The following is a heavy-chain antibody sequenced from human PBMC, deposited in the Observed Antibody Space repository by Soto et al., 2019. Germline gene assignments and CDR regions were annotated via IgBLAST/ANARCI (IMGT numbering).Heavy chain of an antibody. J-gene: IGHJ4*02. Sequence: GGSLRLSCAASGFTFSSYGMHWVRQAPGKGLEWVAVISYDGSNKYYADSVKGRFTISRDNSKNTLYLQMNSLRAEDTAVYYCAKGGLQRYYFDYWGQGTLVTSPQ. D-gene: IGHD4-4*01. V-gene: IGHV3-30*18. CDR1: GFTFSSYG. CDR3: AKGGLQRYYFDY. CDR2: ISYDGSNK.